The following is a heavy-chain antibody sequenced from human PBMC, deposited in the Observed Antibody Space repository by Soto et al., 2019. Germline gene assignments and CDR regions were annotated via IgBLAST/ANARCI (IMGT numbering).Heavy chain of an antibody. CDR1: GGSVSSGSYY. D-gene: IGHD2-15*01. V-gene: IGHV4-30-2*01. CDR3: ARGAKLGYCSGGSCPAWFDP. J-gene: IGHJ5*02. CDR2: IYHSGST. Sequence: SETLSLTCTVSGGSVSSGSYYWSWIRQPPGKRLERIGYIYHSGSTYYNPSLKSRVTISVDRSKNQFSLKLSSVTAADTAVYYCARGAKLGYCSGGSCPAWFDPWGQGTLVTVSS.